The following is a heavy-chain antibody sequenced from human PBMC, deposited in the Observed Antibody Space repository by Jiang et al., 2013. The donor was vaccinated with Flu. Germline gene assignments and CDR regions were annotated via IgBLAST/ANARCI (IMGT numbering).Heavy chain of an antibody. CDR2: IYYSGST. D-gene: IGHD3-22*01. CDR1: GGSISSSSYY. Sequence: SLTCTVSGGSISSSSYYWGWIRQPPGKGLEWIGSIYYSGSTYYNPSLKSRVTISVDTSKNQFSLKLSSVTAADTAVYYCARPITMIGEEGDAFDIWGQGTMVTVSS. J-gene: IGHJ3*02. CDR3: ARPITMIGEEGDAFDI. V-gene: IGHV4-39*01.